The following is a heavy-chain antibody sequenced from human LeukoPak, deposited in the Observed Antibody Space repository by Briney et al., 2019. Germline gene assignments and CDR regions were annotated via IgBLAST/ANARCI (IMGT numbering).Heavy chain of an antibody. J-gene: IGHJ4*02. CDR1: GGTFSSYA. D-gene: IGHD6-19*01. Sequence: GSSVKVSCKASGGTFSSYAISWVRQAPGQGLEWMGMIIPIFGTANYAQKFQGRVTITTDESTSTAYMELSSLRSEDTAVYYCARELYSSGHFDYWGQGTLVTVSS. CDR2: IIPIFGTA. CDR3: ARELYSSGHFDY. V-gene: IGHV1-69*05.